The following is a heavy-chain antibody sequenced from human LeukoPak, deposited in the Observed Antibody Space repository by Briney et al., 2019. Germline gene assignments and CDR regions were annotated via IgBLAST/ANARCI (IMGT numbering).Heavy chain of an antibody. J-gene: IGHJ4*02. Sequence: PSETLSLTCAVYGGSFSGYYWSWIRQPPGKGLEWIGEINHSGSTNYNPPLKSRVTISVDTSKNQFSLKLSSVTAADTAVYYCARRGRDFWSGSTKYYFDYWGQGTLVTVSS. CDR3: ARRGRDFWSGSTKYYFDY. D-gene: IGHD3-3*01. CDR1: GGSFSGYY. V-gene: IGHV4-34*01. CDR2: INHSGST.